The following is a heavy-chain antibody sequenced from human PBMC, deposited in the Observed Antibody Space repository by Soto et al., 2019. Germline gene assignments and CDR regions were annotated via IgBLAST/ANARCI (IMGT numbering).Heavy chain of an antibody. J-gene: IGHJ6*03. D-gene: IGHD6-19*01. CDR2: ISAYNGNT. CDR1: GYTFTRYG. CDR3: ARVAVAGIYYYYYYMDV. Sequence: ASVKDSCKASGYTFTRYGISWVRQAPGQGLEWMGWISAYNGNTNYAQKLQGRVTMTTDTSTSTAYMELRSLRSDDTAVYYCARVAVAGIYYYYYYMDVWGKGTTVTVSS. V-gene: IGHV1-18*01.